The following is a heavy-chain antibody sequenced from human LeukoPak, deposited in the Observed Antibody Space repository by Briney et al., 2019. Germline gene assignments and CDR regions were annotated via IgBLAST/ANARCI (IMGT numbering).Heavy chain of an antibody. Sequence: SETLSLTCAVSGGSISSSNWWSWVRQPPGKGLEWIGEIYHSGSTNYNPSLKSRVTISVDKSKNQFSLKLSSVTAADTAVYYCARDAAYSSGNNWFDPWGQGTLVTVSS. J-gene: IGHJ5*02. CDR2: IYHSGST. D-gene: IGHD6-19*01. CDR1: GGSISSSNW. V-gene: IGHV4-4*02. CDR3: ARDAAYSSGNNWFDP.